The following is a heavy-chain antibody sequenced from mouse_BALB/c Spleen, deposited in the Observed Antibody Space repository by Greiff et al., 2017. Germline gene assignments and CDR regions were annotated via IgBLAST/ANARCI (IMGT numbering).Heavy chain of an antibody. V-gene: IGHV1S137*01. J-gene: IGHJ4*01. CDR1: GYTFTDYA. CDR3: ARGEVFYAMDY. CDR2: ISTYYGDA. Sequence: QVQLQQSGAELVRPGVSVKISCKGSGYTFTDYAMHWVKQSHAKSLEWIGVISTYYGDASYNQKFKGKATMTVDKSSSTAYMELARLTSEDSAIYYCARGEVFYAMDYWGQGTSVTVSS.